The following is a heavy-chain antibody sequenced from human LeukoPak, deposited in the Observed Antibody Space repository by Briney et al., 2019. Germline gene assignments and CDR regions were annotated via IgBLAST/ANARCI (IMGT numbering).Heavy chain of an antibody. J-gene: IGHJ4*02. V-gene: IGHV3-74*01. CDR1: GFTFSSYW. CDR3: ARDLRGSRDY. D-gene: IGHD1-26*01. CDR2: INTDGSSK. Sequence: PGGSLRLSCAGSGFTFSSYWMHWVRQAPGTGLVWVSRINTDGSSKNYADSVKGRFTISRDNAKYTLYLQMNSLRAGDTAVYFCARDLRGSRDYWGQGTLAAFSS.